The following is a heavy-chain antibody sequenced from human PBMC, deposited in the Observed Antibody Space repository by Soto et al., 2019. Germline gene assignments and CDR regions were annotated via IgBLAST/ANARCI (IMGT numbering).Heavy chain of an antibody. CDR1: GGSISSGGYC. D-gene: IGHD3-22*01. CDR2: VYYSGNT. V-gene: IGHV4-61*08. CDR3: ARDSHYYDTSGYWSFDY. J-gene: IGHJ4*02. Sequence: PSENLSLTCAVSGGSISSGGYCLICNRQAPGKGREWIGNVYYSGNTKYNPSLKSRVTISIDTSKNQYSLKLTSVTAADTAFYYCARDSHYYDTSGYWSFDYWGQGTLVTVSS.